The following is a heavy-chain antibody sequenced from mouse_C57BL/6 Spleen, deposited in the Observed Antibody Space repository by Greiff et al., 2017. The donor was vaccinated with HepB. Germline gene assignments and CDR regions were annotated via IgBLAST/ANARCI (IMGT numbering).Heavy chain of an antibody. V-gene: IGHV14-1*01. CDR3: TSRGNFAWFAY. D-gene: IGHD2-1*01. J-gene: IGHJ3*01. Sequence: EVKLQESGAELVRPGASVKLSCTASGFNIKDYYMHWVKQRPEQGLEWIGRIDPEDGDTEYAPKFQGKATMTADTSSNTAYLQLSSLTSEDTAVYYCTSRGNFAWFAYWGQGTLVTVSA. CDR2: IDPEDGDT. CDR1: GFNIKDYY.